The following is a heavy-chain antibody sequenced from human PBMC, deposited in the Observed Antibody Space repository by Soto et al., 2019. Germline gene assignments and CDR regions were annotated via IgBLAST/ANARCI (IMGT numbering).Heavy chain of an antibody. V-gene: IGHV4-59*01. J-gene: IGHJ4*02. D-gene: IGHD3-10*01. Sequence: PXETLYLTCSVSGGSISEYFWSWIRQSPGKGLEWIGYIYYLGSTDYNPSLKSRVTISVDTSKRHFSLRLTSVTAADTAVYYCARDGYDGSGSPYPAYWGPGTQVTVSS. CDR1: GGSISEYF. CDR2: IYYLGST. CDR3: ARDGYDGSGSPYPAY.